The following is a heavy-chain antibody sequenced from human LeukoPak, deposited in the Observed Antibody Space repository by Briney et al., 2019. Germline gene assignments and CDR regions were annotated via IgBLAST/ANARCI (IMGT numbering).Heavy chain of an antibody. V-gene: IGHV4-34*01. CDR1: GGSFSGYY. J-gene: IGHJ3*02. D-gene: IGHD3-3*01. Sequence: SETLSLTCAVYGGSFSGYYWSWIRQPPGKGLEWIGEINHSGSTNYNPSLKSRVTISVDTSKNQFSLKLSSVTAADTAVYYCASAYYDFWSGYLDAFDIWGQGTMVTVSS. CDR2: INHSGST. CDR3: ASAYYDFWSGYLDAFDI.